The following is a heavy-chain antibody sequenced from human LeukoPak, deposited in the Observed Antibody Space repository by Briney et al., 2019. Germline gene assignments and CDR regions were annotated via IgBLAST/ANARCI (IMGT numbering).Heavy chain of an antibody. D-gene: IGHD6-13*01. CDR1: GYSFTGYY. V-gene: IGHV1-18*01. J-gene: IGHJ4*02. Sequence: ASVKVSCKASGYSFTGYYMNWMRQAPGQGLEWMGWISAYDDNTKYPQNLQGRVTVTTDTSTSTAYMELRSLRSDDTAVYYCARDGVAAASFLDYWGQGTLVTVSS. CDR3: ARDGVAAASFLDY. CDR2: ISAYDDNT.